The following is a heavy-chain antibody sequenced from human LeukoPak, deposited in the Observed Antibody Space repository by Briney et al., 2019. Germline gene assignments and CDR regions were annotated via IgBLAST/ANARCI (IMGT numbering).Heavy chain of an antibody. Sequence: ASVKVSCKASGYTFTSYGISWVRQAPRQGLEWMGWISAYNGNTKYAQKLQGRVTMTTDTSTSTAYMELRSLRSDDTAVFYCARDVGVPAASYFFDYWGQGTLVTVSS. V-gene: IGHV1-18*01. CDR1: GYTFTSYG. D-gene: IGHD2-2*01. CDR2: ISAYNGNT. J-gene: IGHJ4*02. CDR3: ARDVGVPAASYFFDY.